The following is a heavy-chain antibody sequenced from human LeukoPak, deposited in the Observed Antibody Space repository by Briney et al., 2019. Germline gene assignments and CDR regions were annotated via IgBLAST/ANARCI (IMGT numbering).Heavy chain of an antibody. Sequence: GGSLRLSCAASGFTFSDYYMSWIRQAPGKGLEWVSYISSSGSTIYYADSVKGRFTISRDNSKNTLYLQMNSLRAEDTAVYYCAKGLVASPGITIFGVVSPFDYWGQGTLVTVSS. D-gene: IGHD3-3*01. J-gene: IGHJ4*02. CDR1: GFTFSDYY. V-gene: IGHV3-11*01. CDR3: AKGLVASPGITIFGVVSPFDY. CDR2: ISSSGSTI.